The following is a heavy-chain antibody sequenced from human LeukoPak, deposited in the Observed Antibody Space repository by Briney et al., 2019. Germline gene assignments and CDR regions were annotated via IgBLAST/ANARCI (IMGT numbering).Heavy chain of an antibody. CDR1: GFTFTSFA. CDR2: ISGSGGST. V-gene: IGHV3-23*01. CDR3: AKDFYGSGFVYYFDY. Sequence: GGSLRLSCTASGFTFTSFAMSWVRQEPRKVLESLSAISGSGGSTYYADSVRGRFNISKDNSKNTLYLQVNSLRAEDTAVYYCAKDFYGSGFVYYFDYWGQGTLVTVSS. D-gene: IGHD3-10*01. J-gene: IGHJ4*02.